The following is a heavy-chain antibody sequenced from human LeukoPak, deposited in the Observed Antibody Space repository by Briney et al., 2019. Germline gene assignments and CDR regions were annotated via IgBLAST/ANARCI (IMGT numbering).Heavy chain of an antibody. J-gene: IGHJ5*02. CDR1: GGSISSYY. Sequence: SETLSLTCTVSGGSISSYYWSWIRQPPGKGLEWIGYIYYSGSTNYNPSLKSRVTISVDTSKNQFSLKLSSVTAADTAVYYCARCGNSYGTGYQFDPWSQGTLVTVSS. V-gene: IGHV4-59*01. D-gene: IGHD5-18*01. CDR2: IYYSGST. CDR3: ARCGNSYGTGYQFDP.